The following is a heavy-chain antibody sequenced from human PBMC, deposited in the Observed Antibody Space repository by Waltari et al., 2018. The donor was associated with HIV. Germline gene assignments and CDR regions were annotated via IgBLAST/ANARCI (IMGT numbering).Heavy chain of an antibody. CDR2: TPYDGSDE. D-gene: IGHD3-10*01. CDR3: ATDFKARGLEPSFLDS. V-gene: IGHV3-30*02. Sequence: VRLVESGGGVLQPGGPRSPSCEASDSPFSSFACHGVRQVPGKGLDWVSFTPYDGSDEYYLTSVKGRFTISKDNSRGILTLQMNSLRPEDTALYFCATDFKARGLEPSFLDSWGQGTLVTVSS. J-gene: IGHJ4*02. CDR1: DSPFSSFA.